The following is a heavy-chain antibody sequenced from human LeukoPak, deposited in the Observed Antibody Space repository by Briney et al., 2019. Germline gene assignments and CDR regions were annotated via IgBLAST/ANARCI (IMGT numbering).Heavy chain of an antibody. J-gene: IGHJ4*02. CDR2: IYYSGST. CDR3: ASTPGYYYDSSGYPPRGYFDY. D-gene: IGHD3-22*01. V-gene: IGHV4-59*01. Sequence: SETLSLTCTVSGGSISIYYWSWIRQPPGKGLEWIGYIYYSGSTNYNPSLKSRVTISADTSKNQFSLKLSSVTAADTAVYYCASTPGYYYDSSGYPPRGYFDYWGQGTLVTVSS. CDR1: GGSISIYY.